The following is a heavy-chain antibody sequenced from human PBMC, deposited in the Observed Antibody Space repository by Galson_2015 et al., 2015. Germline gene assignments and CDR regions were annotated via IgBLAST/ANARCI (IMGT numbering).Heavy chain of an antibody. V-gene: IGHV1-69*01. CDR2: IIPIFGTA. J-gene: IGHJ3*01. CDR1: GGTFSSYA. D-gene: IGHD5-12*01. CDR3: ARPTGGSGYYSSVGGDAFDL. Sequence: CKASGGTFSSYAISWVRQAPGQGLEWMGGIIPIFGTANYAQKFQGRVTITADESTSTAYMELSSLRSEDTAVYYCARPTGGSGYYSSVGGDAFDLWGHWTMVTVSS.